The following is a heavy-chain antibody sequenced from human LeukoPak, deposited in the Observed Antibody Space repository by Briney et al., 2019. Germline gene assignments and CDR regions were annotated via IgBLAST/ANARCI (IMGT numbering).Heavy chain of an antibody. CDR1: GFTFSSYW. CDR3: VKDFGGNSDY. J-gene: IGHJ4*02. Sequence: PGGSLRLSCAASGFTFSSYWMNWVRQAPGKGLVWVSRINEDGRVTSYAGSVRGRFTISRDSVENTLHLQMNSLRAEDTAVYYCVKDFGGNSDYWGQGTLVTVSS. D-gene: IGHD4-23*01. V-gene: IGHV3-74*01. CDR2: INEDGRVT.